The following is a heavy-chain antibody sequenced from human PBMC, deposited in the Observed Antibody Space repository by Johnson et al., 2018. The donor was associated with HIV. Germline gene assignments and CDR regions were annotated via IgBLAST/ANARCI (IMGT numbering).Heavy chain of an antibody. CDR1: GFTFSDSY. CDR2: ISGSDGAI. D-gene: IGHD2-8*01. V-gene: IGHV3-11*04. Sequence: QVQLVESGGGWVRPGGSLSLSCAASGFTFSDSYMNWIRQAPGKGLEWVSYISGSDGAIWYADSVKGRFTVSRDNAKNSFYLQMNRLRAEDTAVYYCARSVNAGRPFDIWGQGTLVTVSS. J-gene: IGHJ3*02. CDR3: ARSVNAGRPFDI.